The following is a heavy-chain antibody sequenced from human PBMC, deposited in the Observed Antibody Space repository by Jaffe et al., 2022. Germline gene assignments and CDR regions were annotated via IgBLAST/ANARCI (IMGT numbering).Heavy chain of an antibody. Sequence: EVQLVQSGAEVKKPGESLKISCKGSGYSFTSYWIGWVRQMPGKGLEWMGIIYPGDSDTRYSPSFQGQVTISADKSISTAYLQWSSLKASDTAMYYCVRALDYYGSGSYPAPFDYWGQGTLVTVSS. CDR2: IYPGDSDT. V-gene: IGHV5-51*03. J-gene: IGHJ4*02. CDR3: VRALDYYGSGSYPAPFDY. D-gene: IGHD3-10*01. CDR1: GYSFTSYW.